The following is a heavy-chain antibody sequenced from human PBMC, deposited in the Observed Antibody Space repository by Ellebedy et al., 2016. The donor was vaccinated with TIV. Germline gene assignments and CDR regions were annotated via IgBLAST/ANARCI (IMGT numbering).Heavy chain of an antibody. CDR3: ARRMVRGGSRYAMDV. Sequence: GESLKISCQASGYSFTNYWIGWVRQMPGKGLELLGIIYPGDSDTRYSPSFEGQVTISVDKPISTAYLQWNSLKASDTATYYCARRMVRGGSRYAMDVWGQGTTVTVSS. J-gene: IGHJ6*02. D-gene: IGHD3-10*01. V-gene: IGHV5-51*01. CDR1: GYSFTNYW. CDR2: IYPGDSDT.